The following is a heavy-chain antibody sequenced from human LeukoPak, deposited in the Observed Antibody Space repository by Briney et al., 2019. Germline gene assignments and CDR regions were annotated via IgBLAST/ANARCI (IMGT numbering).Heavy chain of an antibody. V-gene: IGHV3-30-3*02. CDR1: GFTFSSYA. J-gene: IGHJ3*02. Sequence: GGSLRLSCAASGFTFSSYAMHWVRQAPGKGLEWVAVISYDGSNKYYADSVKGRFTISRDNSKNTLYLQMNSLRAEDTAVYYCAKLAYYYDSSGYYLAPDAFDIWGQGTMVTVSS. CDR3: AKLAYYYDSSGYYLAPDAFDI. D-gene: IGHD3-22*01. CDR2: ISYDGSNK.